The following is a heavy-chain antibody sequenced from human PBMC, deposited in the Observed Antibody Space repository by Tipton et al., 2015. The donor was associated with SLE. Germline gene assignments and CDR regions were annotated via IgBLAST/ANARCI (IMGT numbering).Heavy chain of an antibody. J-gene: IGHJ3*01. CDR1: GGSISSHS. CDR3: AQTDYSSGWNHGGFDF. D-gene: IGHD6-19*01. V-gene: IGHV4-4*09. CDR2: IYTSGST. Sequence: TLSLTCTVSGGSISSHSWSWIRQPPGKGLEWIGYIYTSGSTNYNPSLKSRVTISVDTSKNQFSLKLSSVTAADTAVYYCAQTDYSSGWNHGGFDFWGQGTMVTVSS.